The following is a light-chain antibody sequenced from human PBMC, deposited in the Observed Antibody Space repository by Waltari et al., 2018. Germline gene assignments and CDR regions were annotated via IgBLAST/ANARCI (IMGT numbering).Light chain of an antibody. V-gene: IGLV2-14*03. J-gene: IGLJ3*02. CDR2: DVS. CDR1: SSDVGTYNP. CDR3: SSQSSDNDVL. Sequence: QSALPQPASVSGSPGQSITISCTGTSSDVGTYNPVSWSQVHPGQGPKGIIYDVSDRPSGVSARFSGSKSGNTASLTISGLQAEDEADYYCSSQSSDNDVLFGGGTKVTVL.